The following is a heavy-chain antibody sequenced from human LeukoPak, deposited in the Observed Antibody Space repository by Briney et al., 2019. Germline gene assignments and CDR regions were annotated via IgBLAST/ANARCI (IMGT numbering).Heavy chain of an antibody. D-gene: IGHD3-10*01. CDR2: INPNSGGT. CDR3: ARDDTMVRGVMLDDAFDI. CDR1: GYTFTGYY. J-gene: IGHJ3*02. V-gene: IGHV1-2*02. Sequence: ASVKISCKASGYTFTGYYMHWVRQAPRQGLEWMGWINPNSGGTNYAQKFQGRVTMTRDTSISTAYMELNRLRSDDTAVYYCARDDTMVRGVMLDDAFDIWGQGTMVTVSS.